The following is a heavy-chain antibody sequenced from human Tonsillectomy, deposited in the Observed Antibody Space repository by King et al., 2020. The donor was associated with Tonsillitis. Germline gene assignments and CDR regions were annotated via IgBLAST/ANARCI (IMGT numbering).Heavy chain of an antibody. V-gene: IGHV1-18*04. J-gene: IGHJ6*02. D-gene: IGHD6-25*01. CDR1: GYTFISYC. CDR3: AKARAANYYYYGMDV. CDR2: ISANSGNT. Sequence: VQLVESGVEVKKPGASVKVSCKASGYTFISYCISWVRQAPGHGLEWMGWISANSGNTDYAQKFQGRVTMTTDTSTSTAYMKLRSLRSDDTAVYYCAKARAANYYYYGMDVWSQGSTVTV.